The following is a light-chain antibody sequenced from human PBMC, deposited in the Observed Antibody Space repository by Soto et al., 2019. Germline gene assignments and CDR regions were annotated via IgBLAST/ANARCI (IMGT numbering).Light chain of an antibody. CDR1: QSISSW. Sequence: DIQMTQSPSTLSASVGDRVTITCRASQSISSWLAWYQQKTGKAPKLLIYDASSLESGVPSRFSGSGSGTEFTLTISSLQPDDFASYYCQQYNSYSPLTFGQGTKVEIK. V-gene: IGKV1-5*01. CDR3: QQYNSYSPLT. CDR2: DAS. J-gene: IGKJ1*01.